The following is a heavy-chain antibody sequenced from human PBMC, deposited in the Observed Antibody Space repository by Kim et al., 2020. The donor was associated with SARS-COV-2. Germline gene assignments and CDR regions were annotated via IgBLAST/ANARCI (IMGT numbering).Heavy chain of an antibody. V-gene: IGHV1-69*13. CDR1: GGTFSSYA. D-gene: IGHD3-3*01. CDR2: IIPIFGTA. CDR3: ARGTSIFGVVSARNYYYYGMDV. Sequence: SVKVSCKASGGTFSSYAISWVRQAPGQGLEWMGGIIPIFGTANYAQKFQGRVTITADESTSTAYMELSSLRSEDTAVYYCARGTSIFGVVSARNYYYYGMDVWGQGTTVTVSS. J-gene: IGHJ6*02.